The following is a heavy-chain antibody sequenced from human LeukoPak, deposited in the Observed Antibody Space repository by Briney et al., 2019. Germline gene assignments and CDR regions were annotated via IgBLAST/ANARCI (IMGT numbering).Heavy chain of an antibody. CDR3: ARHPYCSSTTCYGIDY. V-gene: IGHV3-21*01. J-gene: IGHJ4*02. Sequence: GGSLRLSCAASGFTFSSYSMNWVRQAPGKGLEWVSSVTSNDYIFHADSMKGRFTISRDNAKNSLFLQMNSLRADDTAVYYCARHPYCSSTTCYGIDYWGQGTLVAVSS. D-gene: IGHD2-2*01. CDR2: VTSNDYI. CDR1: GFTFSSYS.